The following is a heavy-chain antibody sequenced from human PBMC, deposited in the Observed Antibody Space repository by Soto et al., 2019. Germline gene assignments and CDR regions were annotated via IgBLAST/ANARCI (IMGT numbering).Heavy chain of an antibody. CDR3: XRALIQLWPHYYYGMDV. CDR1: GGSISSGDHY. V-gene: IGHV4-30-4*01. D-gene: IGHD5-18*01. J-gene: IGHJ6*02. Sequence: ASETLSLTCTVSGGSISSGDHYWSWIRQPPGKGLEWIGYIYYSGTTYYNPSLKSRVTISVDTSENQFSLKVNSVTAADTAVYYCXRALIQLWPHYYYGMDVWGQGTTVTVSS. CDR2: IYYSGTT.